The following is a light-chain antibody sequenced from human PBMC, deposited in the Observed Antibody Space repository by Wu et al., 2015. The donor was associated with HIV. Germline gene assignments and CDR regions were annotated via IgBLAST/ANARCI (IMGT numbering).Light chain of an antibody. CDR2: AAS. V-gene: IGKV3-15*01. CDR1: QSVSSN. Sequence: EIVMTQSPATLSVSPGERATLSCRASQSVSSNLAWYQQKPGQAPRLLIYAASTRATGIPARFSGSGSGTEFTLTISSMQSEDFAFYYCQQYNNWPPWTFGQGTKAEIK. CDR3: QQYNNWPPWT. J-gene: IGKJ1*01.